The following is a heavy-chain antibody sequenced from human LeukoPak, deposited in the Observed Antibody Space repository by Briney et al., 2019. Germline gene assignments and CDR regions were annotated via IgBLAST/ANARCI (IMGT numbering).Heavy chain of an antibody. J-gene: IGHJ5*02. CDR1: GGSISSSDYY. D-gene: IGHD2-15*01. V-gene: IGHV4-39*01. CDR3: ARALGYCSGGSCTRGYNWFDP. CDR2: IYYGGST. Sequence: PSEALSLTCTVSGGSISSSDYYWGWIRQPPGKGLEWIGSIYYGGSTYYNPSLKSRVTISVDTSMNQFSLKLSFVTTADTAVYYCARALGYCSGGSCTRGYNWFDPWGQGTLVTVPS.